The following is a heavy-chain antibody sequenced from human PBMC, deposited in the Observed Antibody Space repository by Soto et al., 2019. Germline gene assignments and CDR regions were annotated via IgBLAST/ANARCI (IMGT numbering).Heavy chain of an antibody. CDR1: GGSISSSTHY. V-gene: IGHV4-39*01. CDR2: TYYSGGT. Sequence: SETLSLTCTVSGGSISSSTHYWGCIRQPPGKGLEWIGSTYYSGGTYYNPSLKSRVTISVDTSRDQFSLKLSSVTAADTAVYYCARHRRYGDYPYYYYYMDVWGKGTTVTVSS. D-gene: IGHD4-17*01. J-gene: IGHJ6*03. CDR3: ARHRRYGDYPYYYYYMDV.